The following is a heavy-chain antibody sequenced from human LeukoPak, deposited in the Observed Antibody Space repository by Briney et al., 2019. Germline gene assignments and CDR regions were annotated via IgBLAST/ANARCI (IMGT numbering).Heavy chain of an antibody. D-gene: IGHD3-10*01. CDR3: ARVDRVTMVRGVIIAPTFDY. Sequence: ASVKVSCKASGYTFTSYAMNWVRQAPGQGLEWMGWINTNTGNPTYAQGFTGRFVFSLDTSVSTAYLQISSLKAEDTAVYYRARVDRVTMVRGVIIAPTFDYWGQGTLVTVSS. CDR1: GYTFTSYA. J-gene: IGHJ4*02. CDR2: INTNTGNP. V-gene: IGHV7-4-1*02.